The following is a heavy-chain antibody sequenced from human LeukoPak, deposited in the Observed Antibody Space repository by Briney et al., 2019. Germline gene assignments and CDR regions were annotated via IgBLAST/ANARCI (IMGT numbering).Heavy chain of an antibody. V-gene: IGHV1-18*04. J-gene: IGHJ4*02. CDR2: ISAYNGNT. Sequence: GASVKVSCKASGYTFTSYGISWVRQAPGQGLEWMGWISAYNGNTNYAQKLQGRVTMTTDTSTSTAYMELRSLRSEDTAVYYCAARYSGYEIDYWGQGTLVTVSS. CDR3: AARYSGYEIDY. D-gene: IGHD5-12*01. CDR1: GYTFTSYG.